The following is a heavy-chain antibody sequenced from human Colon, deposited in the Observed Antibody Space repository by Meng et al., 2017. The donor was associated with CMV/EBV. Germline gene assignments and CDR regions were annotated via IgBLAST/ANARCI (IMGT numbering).Heavy chain of an antibody. CDR2: VYWNDDK. J-gene: IGHJ4*02. D-gene: IGHD5-12*01. V-gene: IGHV2-5*01. CDR3: AHGGSGYDFGAGGFDY. Sequence: FSLSTVQLYVGWIHQPPGKALEWLALVYWNDDKRYSPSLKNRLTVTKDTSKNQVVLRVTNMDPVDSGTYFCAHGGSGYDFGAGGFDYWGQGTLVTVSS. CDR1: FSLSTVQLY.